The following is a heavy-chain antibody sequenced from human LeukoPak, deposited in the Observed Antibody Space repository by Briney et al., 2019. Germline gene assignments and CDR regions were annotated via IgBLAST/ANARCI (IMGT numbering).Heavy chain of an antibody. J-gene: IGHJ4*02. CDR3: ASPTAPVDY. Sequence: GGSLRLSCAASGFTFDDYAMHWVRQAPGKGLEWVSGISWNSGSIGYADSVKGRFTISRDNAKNTLYLQMNSLRAEDTAVYYCASPTAPVDYWGQGTLVTVSS. V-gene: IGHV3-9*01. CDR2: ISWNSGSI. CDR1: GFTFDDYA. D-gene: IGHD6-19*01.